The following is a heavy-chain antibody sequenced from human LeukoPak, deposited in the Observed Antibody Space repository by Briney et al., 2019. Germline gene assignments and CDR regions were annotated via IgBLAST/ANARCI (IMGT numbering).Heavy chain of an antibody. Sequence: PSETLSLTCTVSGGSISSSSYYWGWIRQPPGTGREWIGSIYYSGSTYYNPSLKSRVTISVDTSKNQSSLKLSSLTAADTAVYYCASSSGYTSFDYWGQGTLVTVSS. CDR1: GGSISSSSYY. D-gene: IGHD3-22*01. CDR3: ASSSGYTSFDY. J-gene: IGHJ4*02. V-gene: IGHV4-39*01. CDR2: IYYSGST.